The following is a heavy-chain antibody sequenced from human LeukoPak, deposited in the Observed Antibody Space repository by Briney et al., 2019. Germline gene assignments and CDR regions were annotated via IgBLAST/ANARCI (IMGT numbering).Heavy chain of an antibody. D-gene: IGHD3-3*01. CDR1: GGSFSGYY. V-gene: IGHV4-34*01. CDR2: INHSGST. J-gene: IGHJ5*02. CDR3: ARGGPYYDFWSGYVTEFDP. Sequence: PSETLSLTCAVYGGSFSGYYWSWIRQPPGKGLEWIGGINHSGSTNYNPSLKSRVTISVDTSKNQFSLKLSSVTAADTAVYYCARGGPYYDFWSGYVTEFDPWGQGTLVTVSS.